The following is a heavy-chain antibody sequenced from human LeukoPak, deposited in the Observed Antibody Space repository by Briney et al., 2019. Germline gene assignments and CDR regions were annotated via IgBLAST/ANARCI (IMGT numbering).Heavy chain of an antibody. V-gene: IGHV3-21*05. CDR1: GFSFSSYS. CDR2: ISSSSSYI. CDR3: AKAGVLRYFERFHAWFDP. J-gene: IGHJ5*02. Sequence: GGSLRLSCAASGFSFSSYSFNWVRQAPGKGLEWVSYISSSSSYIYYADSVKGRFTISRDNSKNTLYLQMNSLRAEDTAVYYCAKAGVLRYFERFHAWFDPWGQGTLVTVSS. D-gene: IGHD3-9*01.